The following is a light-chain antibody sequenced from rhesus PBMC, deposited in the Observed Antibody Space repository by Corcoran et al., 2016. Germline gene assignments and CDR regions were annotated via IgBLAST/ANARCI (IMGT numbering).Light chain of an antibody. Sequence: DIQMTQSPSSLSASVGDKVTITCRASQGISSWLAWYQQKPGKATKLLIYKASSVQSGVPSRFSGSGSGTDFTLTISSLQPEDFATYYCLQYSSSPRTFGQGTKVEIK. CDR2: KAS. CDR1: QGISSW. J-gene: IGKJ1*01. CDR3: LQYSSSPRT. V-gene: IGKV1-22*01.